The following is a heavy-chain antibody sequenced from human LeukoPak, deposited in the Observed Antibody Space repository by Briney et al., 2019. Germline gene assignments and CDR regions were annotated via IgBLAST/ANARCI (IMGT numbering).Heavy chain of an antibody. Sequence: GGSLTLTCVASGFTFSNYAIHWVRRPPGKGLEWVAVMSTDGSLQYYAYSVKGRFTIFRDNYKSTPFLQMNSLSAADTAVYCCGRQVGSGQLLVNLRGQGTLVTVSS. V-gene: IGHV3-30*01. J-gene: IGHJ4*02. CDR3: GRQVGSGQLLVNL. D-gene: IGHD6-19*01. CDR2: MSTDGSLQ. CDR1: GFTFSNYA.